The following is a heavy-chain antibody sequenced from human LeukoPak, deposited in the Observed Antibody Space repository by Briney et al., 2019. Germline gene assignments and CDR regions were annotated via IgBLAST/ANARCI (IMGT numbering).Heavy chain of an antibody. J-gene: IGHJ4*02. CDR3: VRVNDYGDRNLYYFGY. CDR2: ISSDGDNT. Sequence: PGESLRLSCSASGFILSNYGMYWVRQAPGKGLEFVSAISSDGDNTFYADSVKGRFTISRDNSKNTLYLQTSSLRGEDTAVYYCVRVNDYGDRNLYYFGYWGQGTLVTVSS. CDR1: GFILSNYG. V-gene: IGHV3-64D*06. D-gene: IGHD4-17*01.